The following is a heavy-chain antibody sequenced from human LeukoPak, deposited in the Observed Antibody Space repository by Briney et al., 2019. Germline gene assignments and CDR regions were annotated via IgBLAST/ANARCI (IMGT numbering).Heavy chain of an antibody. CDR2: INPNSGDT. CDR3: ARHHYVWGSYEN. J-gene: IGHJ4*02. CDR1: GYTFTDHY. Sequence: ASVKVSCKASGYTFTDHYIHWMRQAPGQGLEWMGWINPNSGDTIYAQKFQGRVTMTRDTSISTVYMELSRLTSDDTALYYCARHHYVWGSYENWGQGTLVTVSS. D-gene: IGHD3-16*01. V-gene: IGHV1-2*02.